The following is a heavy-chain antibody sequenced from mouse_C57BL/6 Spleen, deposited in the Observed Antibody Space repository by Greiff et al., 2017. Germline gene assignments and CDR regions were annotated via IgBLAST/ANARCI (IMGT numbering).Heavy chain of an antibody. CDR1: GYTFTSYW. D-gene: IGHD2-5*01. J-gene: IGHJ3*01. Sequence: QVQLKQPGAELVKPGASVKMSCKASGYTFTSYWITWVKQRPGQGLEWIGDIYPGSGSTNYNEKFKSKATLTVDTSSSTAYMQLSSLTSEDSAVYYCAREYYSNYLFAYWGQGTLVTVSA. CDR2: IYPGSGST. V-gene: IGHV1-55*01. CDR3: AREYYSNYLFAY.